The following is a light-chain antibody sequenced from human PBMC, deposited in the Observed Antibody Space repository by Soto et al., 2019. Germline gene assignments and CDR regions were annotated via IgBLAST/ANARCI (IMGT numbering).Light chain of an antibody. V-gene: IGKV3-15*01. J-gene: IGKJ2*01. CDR3: QRYDNWLYT. CDR2: AAS. Sequence: EVVKTHSPVTLSVSPEERATISCSASQSVNNNLAWYQQKPGQAPRLLIYAASTRATDIPARFTGNRYGTEFTLTISCLHFEDFAIYYSQRYDNWLYTF. CDR1: QSVNNN.